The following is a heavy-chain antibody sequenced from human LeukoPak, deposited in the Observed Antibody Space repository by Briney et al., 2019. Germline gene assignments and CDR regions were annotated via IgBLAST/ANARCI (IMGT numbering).Heavy chain of an antibody. CDR2: IHYSGNT. Sequence: SETLSLTCTVSGGSTSSYYWSWIRQPPGKGLEWIGYIHYSGNTNYNPSLKSRVTISVDTSKNQFSLKLSSVTAADTAVYYCARGRIFGNYYDSSGQSWGQGTLVTVSS. J-gene: IGHJ4*02. D-gene: IGHD3-22*01. CDR1: GGSTSSYY. CDR3: ARGRIFGNYYDSSGQS. V-gene: IGHV4-59*12.